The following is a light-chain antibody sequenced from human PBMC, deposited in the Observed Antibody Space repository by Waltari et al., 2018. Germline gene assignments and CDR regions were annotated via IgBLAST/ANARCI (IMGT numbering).Light chain of an antibody. J-gene: IGKJ2*01. Sequence: EIVLTQSPGTLSLSPGEKAILSCRASQSLNVAYVDWYQHKSGQAPRLLIYGALYRAADIPDRFSGSGSGTDFTLTITRLEPDDFAVYYCQQYDTSPGTFGQGTRLEMK. V-gene: IGKV3-20*01. CDR3: QQYDTSPGT. CDR2: GAL. CDR1: QSLNVAY.